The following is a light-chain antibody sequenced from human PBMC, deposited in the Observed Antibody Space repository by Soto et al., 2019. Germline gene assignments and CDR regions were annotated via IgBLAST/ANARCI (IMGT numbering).Light chain of an antibody. CDR3: QSYDRSLSVV. CDR1: SSNIGAGYA. Sequence: QSVLTQPPSVSGAPGQRVTISCTGSSSNIGAGYAVHWYQQLPGTAPKLLMYGDTKRPSGVPDRFSGSRSGTSASLAITGLQAEDEATYYCQSYDRSLSVVFGGGTKLTVL. V-gene: IGLV1-40*01. CDR2: GDT. J-gene: IGLJ2*01.